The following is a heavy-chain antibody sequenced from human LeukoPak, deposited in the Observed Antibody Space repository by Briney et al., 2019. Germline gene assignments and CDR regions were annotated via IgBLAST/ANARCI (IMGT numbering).Heavy chain of an antibody. D-gene: IGHD2-2*01. CDR1: GFTFSSYS. J-gene: IGHJ4*02. CDR3: ARGSQVVVVPAAMNY. V-gene: IGHV3-48*01. Sequence: GGSLRLSCAASGFTFSSYSMNWVRQAPGKGLEWVSHITASGTAMFYADSVKGRFTISRDNSKNTLYLQMNSLRAEDTAVYYCARGSQVVVVPAAMNYWGQGTLVTVSS. CDR2: ITASGTAM.